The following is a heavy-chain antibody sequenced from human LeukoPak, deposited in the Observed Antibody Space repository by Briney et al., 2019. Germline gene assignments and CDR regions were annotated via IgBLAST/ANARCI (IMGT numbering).Heavy chain of an antibody. CDR2: ISSRGSSI. D-gene: IGHD1-26*01. V-gene: IGHV3-48*03. J-gene: IGHJ4*02. CDR1: EFTFSSYE. Sequence: GGSLRLSCTASEFTFSSYEMNWVRQAPGKGLEWISFISSRGSSIYYADSVKGRFTISRDNAKNSLYLQMNSLRAEDTAVYYCARDSGSYRGFDYWGQGTLVTVSS. CDR3: ARDSGSYRGFDY.